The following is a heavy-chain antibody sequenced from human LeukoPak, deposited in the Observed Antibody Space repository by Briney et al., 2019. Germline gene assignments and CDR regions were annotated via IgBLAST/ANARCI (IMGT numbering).Heavy chain of an antibody. Sequence: PGGSLRLSCIASGFTVSSKYMSWVRQAPGKGLEWVSVLYSGGQAFYPDSVRGRFTISRDNSKNTLYLQMNSLRAEDTAVYYCAKGGSGSYSGYYFDYWGQGTLVTVSS. CDR1: GFTVSSKY. V-gene: IGHV3-53*01. J-gene: IGHJ4*02. D-gene: IGHD3-10*01. CDR2: LYSGGQA. CDR3: AKGGSGSYSGYYFDY.